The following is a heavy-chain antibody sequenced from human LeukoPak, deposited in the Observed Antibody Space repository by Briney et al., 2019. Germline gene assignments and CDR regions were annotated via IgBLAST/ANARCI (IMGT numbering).Heavy chain of an antibody. CDR1: GYTFTGYY. CDR2: INPNSGGT. J-gene: IGHJ6*02. V-gene: IGHV1-2*04. D-gene: IGHD1-7*01. Sequence: GASVKVSCKASGYTFTGYYMHWVRQAPGQGLEWMGWINPNSGGTNYAQKFQGWVTMTRDTSISTAYRELSRLRSDDTAVYYCARTPLELPMGYYYYGMDVWGQGPRSPSP. CDR3: ARTPLELPMGYYYYGMDV.